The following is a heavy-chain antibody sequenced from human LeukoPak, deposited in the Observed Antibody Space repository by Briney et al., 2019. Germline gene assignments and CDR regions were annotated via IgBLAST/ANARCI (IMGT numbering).Heavy chain of an antibody. Sequence: ASETLSLTCAVYGGSFSGYYWSWIRQPPGKGLEWIGEINHSGSTNYNPSLKSRVTVSVDTSKNQFSLKLSSVTAADTAVYYCAGRLQFRNTTNWGQGTLVTVSS. CDR2: INHSGST. D-gene: IGHD5-24*01. CDR3: AGRLQFRNTTN. V-gene: IGHV4-34*01. CDR1: GGSFSGYY. J-gene: IGHJ4*02.